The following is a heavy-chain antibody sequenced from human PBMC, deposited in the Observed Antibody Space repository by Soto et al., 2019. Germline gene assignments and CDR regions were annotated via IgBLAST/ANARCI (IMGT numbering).Heavy chain of an antibody. CDR3: AKDHSEVVVATANWEDYYYGMDV. V-gene: IGHV3-23*01. Sequence: EVQLLGSGGGLVQPGGSLRLSCEASGFTFSAYVMSWVRQAPGQGLEWVSTISGGGGNTYYADSVKGRFTVSRDNSKNTLYLQINSLRATDTAVYYCAKDHSEVVVATANWEDYYYGMDVWGQGTTVTVSS. CDR1: GFTFSAYV. J-gene: IGHJ6*02. D-gene: IGHD2-21*02. CDR2: ISGGGGNT.